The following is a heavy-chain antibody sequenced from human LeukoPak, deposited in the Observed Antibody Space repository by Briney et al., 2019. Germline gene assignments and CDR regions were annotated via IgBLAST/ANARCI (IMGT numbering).Heavy chain of an antibody. CDR2: IHYSGST. V-gene: IGHV4-59*08. Sequence: SETLSLTCTVSGGSISSYYWSWIRQPPGKGLEWIGYIHYSGSTNYNPSLKSRVTISVDTSKNQFSLKLSSVTAADTAVYYCARQGWRAFDIRGQGTMVTVSS. CDR3: ARQGWRAFDI. J-gene: IGHJ3*02. CDR1: GGSISSYY. D-gene: IGHD2-15*01.